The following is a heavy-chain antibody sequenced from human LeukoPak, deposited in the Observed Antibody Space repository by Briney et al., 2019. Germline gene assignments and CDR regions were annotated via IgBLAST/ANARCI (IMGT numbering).Heavy chain of an antibody. V-gene: IGHV3-48*03. CDR1: GFTFSSYE. D-gene: IGHD5/OR15-5a*01. CDR2: ISSSGSTI. Sequence: PGGSLRLSCAASGFTFSSYEMNWVRQAPGKGLEWVSYISSSGSTIYYADSVKGRFTISRDNAKNSLYLQMNSLRAEGTAVYYCARSRLPNWFDPWGQETLVTVSS. J-gene: IGHJ5*02. CDR3: ARSRLPNWFDP.